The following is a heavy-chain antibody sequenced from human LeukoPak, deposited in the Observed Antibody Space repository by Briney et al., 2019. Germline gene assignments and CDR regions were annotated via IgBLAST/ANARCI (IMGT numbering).Heavy chain of an antibody. D-gene: IGHD5-18*01. CDR3: ARGGRYSYGPPFDY. Sequence: SSQTLSLTCAVSGGSISSGGYSWSWIRQPPGKGLEWIGYIYHSGSTYYNPSPKSRVTISVDRSKNQFSLKLSSVTAADAAVYYCARGGRYSYGPPFDYWGQGTLVTVSS. CDR2: IYHSGST. CDR1: GGSISSGGYS. J-gene: IGHJ4*02. V-gene: IGHV4-30-2*01.